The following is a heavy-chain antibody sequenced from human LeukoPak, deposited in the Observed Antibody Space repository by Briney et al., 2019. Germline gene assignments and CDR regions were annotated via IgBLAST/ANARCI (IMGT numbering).Heavy chain of an antibody. CDR3: ARDVTYYGGDWFDP. D-gene: IGHD4-23*01. CDR2: ISSGSSTI. CDR1: GFTFSSSA. J-gene: IGHJ5*02. Sequence: GGALRLSCAASGFTFSSSAMIWVRQAPGEGLEWVSYISSGSSTIYYADSVRGRFTISRDNAKNSLYLQMNSLRAEDTAVYYCARDVTYYGGDWFDPWGQGTLVTVSS. V-gene: IGHV3-48*04.